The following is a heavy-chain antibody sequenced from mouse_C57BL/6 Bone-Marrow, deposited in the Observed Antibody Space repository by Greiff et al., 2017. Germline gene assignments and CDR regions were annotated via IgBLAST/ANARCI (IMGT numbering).Heavy chain of an antibody. J-gene: IGHJ4*01. D-gene: IGHD4-1*01. CDR2: INYDGSST. V-gene: IGHV5-16*01. Sequence: EVKLVESEGGLVQPGSSMKLSCTASGFTFSDYYMAWVRQVPEKGLEWVANINYDGSSTYYLDSLKSRFIISRDNAKNILYLQMSSLKSEDTATYYCARGTGTGYYAMDYWGQGTSVTVSS. CDR1: GFTFSDYY. CDR3: ARGTGTGYYAMDY.